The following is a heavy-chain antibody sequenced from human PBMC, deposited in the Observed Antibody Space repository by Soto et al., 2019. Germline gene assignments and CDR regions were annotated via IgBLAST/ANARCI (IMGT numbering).Heavy chain of an antibody. D-gene: IGHD3-10*01. CDR2: IWYDGSNK. J-gene: IGHJ6*04. CDR3: ARDQSGYRLSGGVIITGMDV. V-gene: IGHV3-33*01. CDR1: GFTFSSYG. Sequence: GGSLRLSCAASGFTFSSYGMHWVRQAPGKGLEWVAVIWYDGSNKYYADSVKGRFTISRDNSKNTLYLQMNSLRAEDTAVYYCARDQSGYRLSGGVIITGMDVWGKGTTVTVSS.